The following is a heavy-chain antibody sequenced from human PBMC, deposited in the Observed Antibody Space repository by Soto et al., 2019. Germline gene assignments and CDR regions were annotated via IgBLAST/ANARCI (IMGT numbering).Heavy chain of an antibody. D-gene: IGHD3-3*01. CDR1: GYTFTSYD. Sequence: GDSVKVSCKASGYTFTSYDINWVRQATGQGLEWMGWMNPNSGNTGYAQKFQGRVTMTRNTSISTAYMELSSLRSEDTAVYYCARGDNDFWSGPSRCYGMDVWGKGTAVTVS. V-gene: IGHV1-8*01. CDR2: MNPNSGNT. J-gene: IGHJ6*04. CDR3: ARGDNDFWSGPSRCYGMDV.